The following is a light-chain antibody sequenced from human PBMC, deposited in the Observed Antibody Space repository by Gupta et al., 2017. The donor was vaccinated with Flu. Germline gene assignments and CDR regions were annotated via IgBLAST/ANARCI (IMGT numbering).Light chain of an antibody. Sequence: DIVMTQSPLSLPVTPGEPTSISCRSSQSLLHSNGYNYLDWYLQKPGQSPQLLIYLGSNRASGVPDRFSGSGSGTDFTLKISRVEAEDVGFYYCMQALQTPVTFGGGTKVEIK. CDR2: LGS. V-gene: IGKV2-28*01. J-gene: IGKJ4*01. CDR1: QSLLHSNGYNY. CDR3: MQALQTPVT.